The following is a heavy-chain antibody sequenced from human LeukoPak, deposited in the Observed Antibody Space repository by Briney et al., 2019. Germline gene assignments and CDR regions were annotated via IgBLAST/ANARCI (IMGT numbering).Heavy chain of an antibody. CDR2: IKEDGSQK. CDR3: ARIGYRSSSLDY. CDR1: GFTFSNYW. V-gene: IGHV3-7*01. Sequence: GGSLRLSCAVSGFTFSNYWMTWVRQAPGKGLEWVANIKEDGSQKYYVDSVKGRLTISRDNAKNSVYLQVNSLRVEDTAVYYCARIGYRSSSLDYWGQGTPVTVSS. J-gene: IGHJ4*02. D-gene: IGHD6-13*01.